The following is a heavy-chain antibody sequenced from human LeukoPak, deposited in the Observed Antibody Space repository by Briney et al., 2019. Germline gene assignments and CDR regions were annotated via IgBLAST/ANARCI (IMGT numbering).Heavy chain of an antibody. Sequence: GGSLRLSCAASGFTFSSYGMHWVRQAPGKGLEWVAVIWYDGGNKYYADSVKGRFTISRDNSKNTLYLQMNSLRAEDTAVYYCARETIDSSGSDYWGQGTLVTVSS. V-gene: IGHV3-33*01. D-gene: IGHD3-22*01. CDR2: IWYDGGNK. CDR1: GFTFSSYG. CDR3: ARETIDSSGSDY. J-gene: IGHJ4*02.